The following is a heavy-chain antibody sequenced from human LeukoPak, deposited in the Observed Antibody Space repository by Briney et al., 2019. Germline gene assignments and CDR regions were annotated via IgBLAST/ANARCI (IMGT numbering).Heavy chain of an antibody. CDR1: GGSFSGYY. J-gene: IGHJ4*02. Sequence: SETLSLTCAVYGGSFSGYYWSWIRQPPGKGLEWIGEINHSGSTDYNPSLKSRVTISVDTSKNQFSLKLSSVTAADTAVYYCARSPELLWFGELPSGKWGQGTLVTVSS. CDR2: INHSGST. V-gene: IGHV4-34*01. CDR3: ARSPELLWFGELPSGK. D-gene: IGHD3-10*01.